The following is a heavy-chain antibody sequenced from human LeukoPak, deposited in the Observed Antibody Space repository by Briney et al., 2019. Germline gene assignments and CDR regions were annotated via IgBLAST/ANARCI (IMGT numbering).Heavy chain of an antibody. D-gene: IGHD3-22*01. CDR3: ARKDHHRSRIVVVQKGVFDY. Sequence: SETLSLTCAVYGGPFSGYYWSWIRQPPGKGLEWIGEINHSGSTNYNPSLKSRVTISVDTSKNQFSLKLSSVTAADTAVYYCARKDHHRSRIVVVQKGVFDYWGQGTLVTVSS. CDR1: GGPFSGYY. J-gene: IGHJ4*02. V-gene: IGHV4-34*01. CDR2: INHSGST.